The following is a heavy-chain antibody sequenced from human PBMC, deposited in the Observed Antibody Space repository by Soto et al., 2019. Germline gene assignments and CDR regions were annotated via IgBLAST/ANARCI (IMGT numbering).Heavy chain of an antibody. V-gene: IGHV1-18*01. CDR2: ISGYNGKT. CDR3: ARDSGSYVYY. J-gene: IGHJ4*02. CDR1: GYTFTSYG. Sequence: QVQLVQSGAEVKKPGASVKVSCKASGYTFTSYGISWVRQAPGQGLEWMGWISGYNGKTHYAQKFQGRVTMTTDTSTSAAYMELRGLRSDDTAVYFCARDSGSYVYYWGQGTLVTVSS. D-gene: IGHD1-26*01.